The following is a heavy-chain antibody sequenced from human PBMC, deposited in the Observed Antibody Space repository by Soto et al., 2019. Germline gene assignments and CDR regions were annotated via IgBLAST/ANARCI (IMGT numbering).Heavy chain of an antibody. CDR3: ARDIDNRDYYYGLDV. CDR2: ISNSGNTI. Sequence: PVRSLRLSCVASGFVFKNYEMNWVRQAPGKGLEWISYISNSGNTIYVADSMRGRFTISRDNAKNSLFLQMNSLRADDTAVYYCARDIDNRDYYYGLDVWGQGTTVTVSS. CDR1: GFVFKNYE. D-gene: IGHD1-20*01. J-gene: IGHJ6*02. V-gene: IGHV3-48*03.